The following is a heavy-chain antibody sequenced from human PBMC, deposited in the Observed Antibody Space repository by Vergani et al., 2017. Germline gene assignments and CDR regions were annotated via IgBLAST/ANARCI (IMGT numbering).Heavy chain of an antibody. CDR1: GGSFSGYY. V-gene: IGHV4-34*01. J-gene: IGHJ5*02. CDR2: INHSGST. Sequence: QVQLQQWGAGLLKPSETLSLTCAVYGGSFSGYYWSWIRQPPGKGLEWIGEINHSGSTNYNPSLKGRVTISVDTSKNQFSLKLSSVTASDTAVYYCARGVFTLGSSWYLGRVPNWFDPWGQGTLVTVSS. CDR3: ARGVFTLGSSWYLGRVPNWFDP. D-gene: IGHD6-13*01.